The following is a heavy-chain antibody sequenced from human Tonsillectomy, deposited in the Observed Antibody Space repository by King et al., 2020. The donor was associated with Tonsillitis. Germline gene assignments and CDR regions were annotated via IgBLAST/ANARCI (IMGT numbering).Heavy chain of an antibody. V-gene: IGHV3-30*18. D-gene: IGHD3-3*01. CDR3: AKSYYDFWSGYYWSGMDV. CDR2: ISYDGSNN. Sequence: VQLVESGGGVVQPGTSLRLSCAASGFTFSSYGMHWVRQAPGKGLEWVAVISYDGSNNYYADSVKGRFTISRDNSKYTLYLQMNSLRDEDTAVYYCAKSYYDFWSGYYWSGMDVWGQGTTVTVSS. CDR1: GFTFSSYG. J-gene: IGHJ6*02.